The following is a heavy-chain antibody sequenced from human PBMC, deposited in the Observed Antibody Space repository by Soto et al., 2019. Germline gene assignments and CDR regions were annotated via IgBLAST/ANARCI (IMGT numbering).Heavy chain of an antibody. CDR2: INPKSANT. CDR3: AKGNTIGLYHVMEV. V-gene: IGHV1-8*01. Sequence: XSVKVCYKASGYGFISYDSDLVRQATGQGLECMGWINPKSANTAYSQKFQGRVTMTRNTSINTAYMELSSLRSEDTAVYYCAKGNTIGLYHVMEVWGQGTTATVS. J-gene: IGHJ6*02. CDR1: GYGFISYD.